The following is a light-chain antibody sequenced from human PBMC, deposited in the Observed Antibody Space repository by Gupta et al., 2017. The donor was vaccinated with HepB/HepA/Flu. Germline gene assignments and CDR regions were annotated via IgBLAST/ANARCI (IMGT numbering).Light chain of an antibody. J-gene: IGKJ4*01. V-gene: IGKV3-20*01. Sequence: EIVLTQSPGTLSLSPGERATLSCRASQSVSSSYLAWYQQKPGQAPRLLIYGASSSVTGIPDRFSGSGSGTDFTLTIIRLEPEDFAVYYCHQECSSPITFGGGTKVEIK. CDR2: GAS. CDR1: QSVSSSY. CDR3: HQECSSPIT.